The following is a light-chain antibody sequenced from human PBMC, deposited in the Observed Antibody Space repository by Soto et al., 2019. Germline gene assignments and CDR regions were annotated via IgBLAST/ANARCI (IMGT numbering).Light chain of an antibody. CDR1: QRISSW. J-gene: IGKJ1*01. CDR2: DAS. CDR3: QQYNSYPRT. V-gene: IGKV1-5*01. Sequence: DIQMTQSPSTLSASVGDRATITCRASQRISSWLAWYQQKPGKAPKLLIYDASSLESGVPSRFSGSGSGTEFTLTISSLQTDDFATYYCQQYNSYPRTFGQGTKVEIK.